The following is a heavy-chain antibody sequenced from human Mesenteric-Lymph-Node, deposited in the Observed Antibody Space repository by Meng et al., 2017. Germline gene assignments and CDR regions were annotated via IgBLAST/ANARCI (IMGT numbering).Heavy chain of an antibody. CDR1: GDSISSGEYF. CDR2: MDYRGST. V-gene: IGHV4-30-4*01. D-gene: IGHD2-2*01. CDR3: ARGELLWDY. Sequence: QVEPQVPGPGRVKPSQTLFLTCTVSGDSISSGEYFWSWSRQPPGKGLEWIGYMDYRGSTFYNPSLKSRVTISVDTSKNQFSLKLSSVTAADTAVYFCARGELLWDYWGQGTLVTVSS. J-gene: IGHJ4*02.